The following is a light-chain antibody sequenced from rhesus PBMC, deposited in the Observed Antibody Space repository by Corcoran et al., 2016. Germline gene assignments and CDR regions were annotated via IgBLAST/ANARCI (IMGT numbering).Light chain of an antibody. CDR3: QQHNSYPPT. J-gene: IGKJ4*01. V-gene: IGKV1S14*01. Sequence: DIQMTQSPSSLSASVGDTVTITCRASQGISNYFAWYQQKPGKAPNPLIYYASNLESGVPSRFIGSGSGTDFTLTISSLQPEDFAIYYSQQHNSYPPTFGGGAKVEIK. CDR2: YAS. CDR1: QGISNY.